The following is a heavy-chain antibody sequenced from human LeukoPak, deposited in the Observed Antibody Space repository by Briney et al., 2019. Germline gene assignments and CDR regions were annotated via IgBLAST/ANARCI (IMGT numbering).Heavy chain of an antibody. J-gene: IGHJ4*02. D-gene: IGHD5-12*01. Sequence: SETLSLTCTVSGGSISSYYWSWIRQPPGKGLEWIGYIYYSGSTNYIPSLKSRVTISVDTSKNQFSLKLSSVTAADTAVYYCARARHSGYDWLTYFDYWGQGTLVTVSS. CDR1: GGSISSYY. V-gene: IGHV4-59*01. CDR3: ARARHSGYDWLTYFDY. CDR2: IYYSGST.